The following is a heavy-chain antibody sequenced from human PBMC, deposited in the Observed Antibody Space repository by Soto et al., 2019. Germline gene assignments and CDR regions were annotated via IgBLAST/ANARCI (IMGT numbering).Heavy chain of an antibody. J-gene: IGHJ6*03. V-gene: IGHV3-48*01. D-gene: IGHD2-2*02. CDR3: AREKGVVVVPAAKPPFYYYMDV. CDR2: ISSSSSAI. Sequence: EVQLVESGGGLVQPGGSLRLSCEASGFTFNTYSMNWVRQAPGKGLEWVSYISSSSSAIYYADSVKGRFTISRDNAKNSLYLHMNSLRAEDTAAYYCAREKGVVVVPAAKPPFYYYMDVWGKGTTVTVSS. CDR1: GFTFNTYS.